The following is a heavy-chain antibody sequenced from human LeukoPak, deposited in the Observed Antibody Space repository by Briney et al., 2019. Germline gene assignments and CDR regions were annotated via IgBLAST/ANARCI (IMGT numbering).Heavy chain of an antibody. V-gene: IGHV1-2*02. Sequence: GASVKVSCKASGYTFTGYYMHWVRQAPGQGLEWMGWINPNSGGTNYAQKFQGRVTMTRDTSISTAYMELSRLRSDDTAVYYCARDRGRVYYGSGSYSPSYYMDVWGKGTTVTVSS. CDR1: GYTFTGYY. D-gene: IGHD3-10*01. CDR2: INPNSGGT. J-gene: IGHJ6*03. CDR3: ARDRGRVYYGSGSYSPSYYMDV.